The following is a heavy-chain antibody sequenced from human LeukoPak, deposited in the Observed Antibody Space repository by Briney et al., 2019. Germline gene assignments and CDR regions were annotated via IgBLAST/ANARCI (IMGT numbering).Heavy chain of an antibody. CDR2: TYYRSKWYN. J-gene: IGHJ4*02. CDR3: TKDLHGDYGISY. V-gene: IGHV6-1*01. CDR1: GDSVSSDSVI. D-gene: IGHD4-17*01. Sequence: SQTLSLTCGLSGDSVSSDSVIWNWIRQSPSRGLEWLGRTYYRSKWYNDYAESVKSRITINPDTSKNQVSLQLNSVTPEDTAVYYCTKDLHGDYGISYWGQGTLVTVSS.